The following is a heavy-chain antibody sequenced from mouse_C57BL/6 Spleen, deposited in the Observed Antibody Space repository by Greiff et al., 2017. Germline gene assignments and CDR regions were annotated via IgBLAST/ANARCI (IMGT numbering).Heavy chain of an antibody. V-gene: IGHV1-80*01. CDR2: IYPGDGDT. Sequence: VHLVESGAELVKPGASVKISCKASGYAFSSYWMNWVKQRPGKGLEWIGQIYPGDGDTNYNGKFKGKATLTADKSSSTAYMQLSSLTSEDSAVYFCARSWALYFDYWGQGTTLTVSS. J-gene: IGHJ2*01. CDR1: GYAFSSYW. CDR3: ARSWALYFDY. D-gene: IGHD4-1*01.